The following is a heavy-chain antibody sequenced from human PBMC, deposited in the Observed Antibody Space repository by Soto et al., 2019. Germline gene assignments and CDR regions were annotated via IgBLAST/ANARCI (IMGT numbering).Heavy chain of an antibody. V-gene: IGHV1-18*01. D-gene: IGHD1-1*01. CDR3: ARGHWTQTLADYYLDF. CDR2: IDTNNGKT. Sequence: ASVKVSCKASGYTFTSYGISWVRQAPGQNLQWMGWIDTNNGKTNYAQTFQGRVTISPDTSASTTYMELNSLKSEDTAVYYCARGHWTQTLADYYLDFWAQGTLVTVSS. CDR1: GYTFTSYG. J-gene: IGHJ4*02.